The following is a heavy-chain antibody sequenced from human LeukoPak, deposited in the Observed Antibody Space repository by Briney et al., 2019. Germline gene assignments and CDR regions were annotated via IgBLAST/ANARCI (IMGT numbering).Heavy chain of an antibody. CDR3: ARDLEQGWFDP. V-gene: IGHV4-31*03. Sequence: PSETLSLTCTVSGGSISSGGYYWSWIRQHPGKGLEWIGYIYYSGSTYYNPSLKSRVTISVDTSKNQLSLKLSSVTAADTAVYYCARDLEQGWFDPWGQGTLVTVSS. CDR2: IYYSGST. D-gene: IGHD3-3*01. CDR1: GGSISSGGYY. J-gene: IGHJ5*02.